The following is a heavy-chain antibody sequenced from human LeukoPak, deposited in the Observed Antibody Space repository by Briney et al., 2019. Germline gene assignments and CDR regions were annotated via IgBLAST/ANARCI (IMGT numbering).Heavy chain of an antibody. CDR1: GGTFSSYA. Sequence: SVKVSCKSSGGTFSSYASSWVRQAPGQGLEWMGGIIPIFGTANYAQKFQGRVTITTDESTSTAYMELSSLRSEDTAVYYCARAPNHDYGDYPRIRNWYFDLWGRGTLVTVSS. CDR3: ARAPNHDYGDYPRIRNWYFDL. J-gene: IGHJ2*01. V-gene: IGHV1-69*05. D-gene: IGHD4-17*01. CDR2: IIPIFGTA.